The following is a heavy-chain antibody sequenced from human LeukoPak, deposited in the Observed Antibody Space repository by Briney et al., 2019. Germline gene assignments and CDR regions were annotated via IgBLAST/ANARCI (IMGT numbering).Heavy chain of an antibody. J-gene: IGHJ4*02. CDR3: AKDFSAPNYCGGDCYSYYFDY. D-gene: IGHD2-21*02. CDR1: GFTFSSYA. CDR2: ISGSGGST. Sequence: PGGSPRLSCAASGFTFSSYAMSWVRQAPGKGLEWVSAISGSGGSTYYADSVKGRFTISRDNSKNTLYLQMNSLRAEDTAVYYCAKDFSAPNYCGGDCYSYYFDYWGQGTLVTVSS. V-gene: IGHV3-23*01.